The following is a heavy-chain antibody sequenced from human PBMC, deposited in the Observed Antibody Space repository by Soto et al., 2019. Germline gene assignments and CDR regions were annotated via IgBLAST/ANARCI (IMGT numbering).Heavy chain of an antibody. Sequence: GGSLRLSCAASGFTFDDYAMHWVRQAPGKGLEWVSGISWNSGSIGYADSVKGRFTISRDNAKNSLYLQMNSLRAEDTALYYCAKDISSGYCTNGVCYAWGGAFDIWGQGTMVTVSS. V-gene: IGHV3-9*01. CDR3: AKDISSGYCTNGVCYAWGGAFDI. D-gene: IGHD2-8*01. CDR1: GFTFDDYA. J-gene: IGHJ3*02. CDR2: ISWNSGSI.